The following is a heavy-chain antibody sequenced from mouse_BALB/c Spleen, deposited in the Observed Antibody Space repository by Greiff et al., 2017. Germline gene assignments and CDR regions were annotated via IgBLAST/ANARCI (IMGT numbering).Heavy chain of an antibody. CDR2: IRNKANGYTT. J-gene: IGHJ4*01. V-gene: IGHV7-3*02. CDR1: GFTFTDYY. CDR3: ARDSGSSYPYYSAMDY. D-gene: IGHD1-1*01. Sequence: EVQVVESGGGLVQPGGSLRLSCATSGFTFTDYYMSWVRQPPGKALAWLGFIRNKANGYTTEYSASVKGRFTISRDTSQSLLFLHMNTLRAEDSATYYCARDSGSSYPYYSAMDYWGQGTSVTVSS.